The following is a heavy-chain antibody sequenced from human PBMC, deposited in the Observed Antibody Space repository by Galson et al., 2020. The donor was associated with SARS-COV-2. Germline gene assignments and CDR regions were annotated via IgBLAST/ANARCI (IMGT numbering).Heavy chain of an antibody. V-gene: IGHV3-23*01. Sequence: GESLKISCVASGYTFTDYAIKWVRQAPGKGLEWVAVIGAYGDHIHYADSVMGRFTITRDNSKNMVYLEMNSLRVEDTAVYYCGQYGKWMVDVWGHGTLVTVSS. CDR3: GQYGKWMVDV. CDR2: IGAYGDHI. D-gene: IGHD6-19*01. J-gene: IGHJ5*01. CDR1: GYTFTDYA.